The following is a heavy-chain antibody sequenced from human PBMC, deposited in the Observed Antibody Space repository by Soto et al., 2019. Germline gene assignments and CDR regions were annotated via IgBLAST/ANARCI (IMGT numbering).Heavy chain of an antibody. J-gene: IGHJ4*02. V-gene: IGHV1-69*08. CDR1: GGSFSSYI. Sequence: QVQLVQSGAEVKKPGSSVKVSCKASGGSFSSYIFNWVRQAPGQGLEWMGRIIPMGDIVNYSQKLQGRVTITADKSTTTAYVEVSSLTSEDTAVYYCAREGPQSRLEYWGQGTLVTVSS. CDR2: IIPMGDIV. CDR3: AREGPQSRLEY.